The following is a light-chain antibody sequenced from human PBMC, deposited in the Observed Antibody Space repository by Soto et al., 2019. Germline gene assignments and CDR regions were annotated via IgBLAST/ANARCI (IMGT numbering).Light chain of an antibody. CDR3: QQYYDYPPLI. J-gene: IGKJ4*01. CDR1: RNLNRK. Sequence: EIVMTQSPATLSVSPGERATLSCRASRNLNRKLAWYQQKPGQAPRLLSSGASTRATGLPARFSGSGSGTEFTLTISSLQSEDFAVYYCQQYYDYPPLIFGGGTKGEIK. CDR2: GAS. V-gene: IGKV3-15*01.